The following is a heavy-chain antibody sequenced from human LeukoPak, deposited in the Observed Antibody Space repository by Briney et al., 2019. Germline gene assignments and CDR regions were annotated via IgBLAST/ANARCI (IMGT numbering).Heavy chain of an antibody. Sequence: GRSLRLSCAASGFTFDDYAMHWVRQAPGKGLEWVSGISWNSGSIGYADSVKGRFTFSRDNSKNTLYLQMNSLRAEDTAVYYCARVVSSGWYYFDFWGQGTLVTVSS. CDR3: ARVVSSGWYYFDF. V-gene: IGHV3-9*01. CDR2: ISWNSGSI. D-gene: IGHD6-19*01. CDR1: GFTFDDYA. J-gene: IGHJ4*02.